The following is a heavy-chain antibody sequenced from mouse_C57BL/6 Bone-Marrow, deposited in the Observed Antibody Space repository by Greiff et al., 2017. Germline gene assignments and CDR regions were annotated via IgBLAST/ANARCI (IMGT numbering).Heavy chain of an antibody. CDR3: ARKCAPMDYAMDY. CDR1: GYTFTSYW. Sequence: QVQLQQPGAELVRPGSSVKLSCKASGYTFTSYWMHWVKQRPIQGLEWIGNIDPSDSDTHYNQKFKDKATLTVDKSSSTAYMQLSSLTSEDSAVYYCARKCAPMDYAMDYWGQGTPVTVSA. CDR2: IDPSDSDT. J-gene: IGHJ4*01. V-gene: IGHV1-52*01. D-gene: IGHD1-3*01.